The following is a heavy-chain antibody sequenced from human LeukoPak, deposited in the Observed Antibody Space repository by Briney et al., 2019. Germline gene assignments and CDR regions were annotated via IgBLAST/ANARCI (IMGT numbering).Heavy chain of an antibody. CDR3: ARARDGYYDY. V-gene: IGHV3-21*01. CDR1: GGTFSSYA. Sequence: SCKASGGTFSSYAISWVRQAPGKGLEWVSSISSSSSYIYYADSVKGRFTISRDNAKNSLYLQMNSLRAEDTAVYYCARARDGYYDYWGQGTLVTVSS. D-gene: IGHD5-24*01. CDR2: ISSSSSYI. J-gene: IGHJ4*02.